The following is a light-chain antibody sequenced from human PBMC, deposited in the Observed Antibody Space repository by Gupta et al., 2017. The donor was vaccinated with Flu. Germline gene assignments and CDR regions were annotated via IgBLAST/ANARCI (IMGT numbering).Light chain of an antibody. CDR2: STN. V-gene: IGLV8-61*01. J-gene: IGLJ3*02. CDR3: VQSMSSGMVV. Sequence: QTGVTQEPSFSVSPGGTVTLTCGLSSGSVSTSYYPSWYQQTPGQPPRTLIDSTNTRSAGVPDRSSASILGTTAAITITGDEADDDAYYYCVQSMSSGMVVFGGGTKLTVL. CDR1: SGSVSTSYY.